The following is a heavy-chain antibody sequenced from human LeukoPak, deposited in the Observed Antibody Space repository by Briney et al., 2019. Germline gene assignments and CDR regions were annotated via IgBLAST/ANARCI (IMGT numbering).Heavy chain of an antibody. J-gene: IGHJ5*02. CDR2: INTNTGNP. Sequence: ASVKVSCKASGYTFTSYAMNWVRQAPGQGLEWMGWINTNTGNPTYAQGFTGRFVFSLDTSVSTAYLQISSLKAEDTAVYYCARDQHDILTEGFDPWGQGTLVTVSS. D-gene: IGHD3-9*01. V-gene: IGHV7-4-1*02. CDR1: GYTFTSYA. CDR3: ARDQHDILTEGFDP.